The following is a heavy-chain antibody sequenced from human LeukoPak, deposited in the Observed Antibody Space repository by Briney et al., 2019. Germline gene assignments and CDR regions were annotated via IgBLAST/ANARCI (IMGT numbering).Heavy chain of an antibody. J-gene: IGHJ4*02. CDR2: IHSSGSA. Sequence: KPSETLSLTCTVSGASITTCYWSWIRQPPGKGLEYIGQIHSSGSANYNPSLKSRVAMSLDASKNQFSLTISSVTAADTAIYYCARDILDVGATHYFDYWGQGSLLTVSS. CDR3: ARDILDVGATHYFDY. CDR1: GASITTCY. D-gene: IGHD1-26*01. V-gene: IGHV4-59*01.